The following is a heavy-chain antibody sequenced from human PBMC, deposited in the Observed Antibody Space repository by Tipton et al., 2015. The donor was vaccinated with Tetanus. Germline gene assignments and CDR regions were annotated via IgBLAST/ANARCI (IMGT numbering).Heavy chain of an antibody. Sequence: VQLVQSGGEVKKPGESLKISCKGSGYIFNNYWIGWVGQRPGKGLEWMGMTYPGDSDTRYSPSFQGQVTISVDKPLITAYLQWSTRTASDTSMFYCARAQCTDGVCNSDFWGQGALVTVAS. CDR2: TYPGDSDT. CDR1: GYIFNNYW. V-gene: IGHV5-51*01. J-gene: IGHJ4*02. D-gene: IGHD2-8*01. CDR3: ARAQCTDGVCNSDF.